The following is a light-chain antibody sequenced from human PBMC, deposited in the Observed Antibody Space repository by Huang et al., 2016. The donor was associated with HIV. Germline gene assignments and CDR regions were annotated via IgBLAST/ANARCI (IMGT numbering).Light chain of an antibody. CDR3: QKYDSAPRT. Sequence: MTQSPPSLSASIGDRVTLTCRASRDISTFLAWYQQKPGKPPRRLIYAASILHSGVPYRVSGGGSGTNFTLTVSSLQPEDVANYYCQKYDSAPRTFGQGTKLEL. V-gene: IGKV1-27*01. CDR1: RDISTF. CDR2: AAS. J-gene: IGKJ1*01.